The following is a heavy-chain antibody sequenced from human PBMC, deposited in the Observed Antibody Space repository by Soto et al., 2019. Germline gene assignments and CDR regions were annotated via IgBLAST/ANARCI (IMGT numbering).Heavy chain of an antibody. CDR3: ARVTSVAVGKYYFAY. V-gene: IGHV1-18*01. Sequence: QVQLVQSGAEVKKPGASVKVSCKASGYTFTSYGITWVRQAPGQGLEWMGWINAYNGKTQHAQKLQGRVTMTTDTSTSTAYMELRSLRSDDTAVYYCARVTSVAVGKYYFAYSGQGTLVTVSS. J-gene: IGHJ4*02. D-gene: IGHD2-15*01. CDR1: GYTFTSYG. CDR2: INAYNGKT.